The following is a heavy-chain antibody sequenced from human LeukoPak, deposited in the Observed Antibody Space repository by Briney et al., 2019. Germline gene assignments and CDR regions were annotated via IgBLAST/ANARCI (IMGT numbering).Heavy chain of an antibody. Sequence: GGSLRLSCTASGFTFSSYSMNWVRQAPGKGLEWVSSISSGSTYIYYADSVKGRFTVSRDNAKNSLYLQMNSLRAEDTAIYYCATYDLDVWGQGTTVTVSS. D-gene: IGHD3-16*01. V-gene: IGHV3-21*01. CDR1: GFTFSSYS. CDR3: ATYDLDV. CDR2: ISSGSTYI. J-gene: IGHJ6*02.